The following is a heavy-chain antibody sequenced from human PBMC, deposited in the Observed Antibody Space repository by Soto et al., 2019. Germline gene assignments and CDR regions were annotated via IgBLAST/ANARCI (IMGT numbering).Heavy chain of an antibody. CDR2: IYYSGST. Sequence: SETLSLTCTVSGGSISSGGYYWSWIRQHPGKGLEWIGYIYYSGSTYYNPSLKSRVTLSVDTSKNQFSLKLSSVTAADTAVYYCAREYSSSYYYYYGMDVWGQGTTVTVSS. CDR1: GGSISSGGYY. J-gene: IGHJ6*02. V-gene: IGHV4-31*03. D-gene: IGHD6-6*01. CDR3: AREYSSSYYYYYGMDV.